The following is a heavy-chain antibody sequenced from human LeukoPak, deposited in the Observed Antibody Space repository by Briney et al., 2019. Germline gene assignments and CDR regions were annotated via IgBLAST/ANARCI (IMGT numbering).Heavy chain of an antibody. CDR1: GGSISSGGYS. D-gene: IGHD1-26*01. V-gene: IGHV4-30-2*01. CDR3: ARVAPGELDYYFDY. Sequence: SQTLSFTCAVSGGSISSGGYSWSWIRQPPGKGLEWIGYIYHSGSTYYNPSLKSRVTISVDRSKNQFSLKLSSVTAADTAVYYCARVAPGELDYYFDYWGQGTLVTVSS. J-gene: IGHJ4*02. CDR2: IYHSGST.